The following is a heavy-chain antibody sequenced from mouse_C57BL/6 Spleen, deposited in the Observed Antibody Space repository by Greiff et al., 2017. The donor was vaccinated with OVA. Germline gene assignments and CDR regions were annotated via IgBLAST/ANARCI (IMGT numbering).Heavy chain of an antibody. Sequence: QVQLQQPGAELVKPGASVKMSCKASGYTFTSYWITWVKQRTGQGLEWIGDIYPGSGSTNYNEKFKSKATLTVDTSSSTAYMQLSSRTSEDSAVYYCARYYDYPFAYWGQGTLVTVSA. D-gene: IGHD2-4*01. J-gene: IGHJ3*01. CDR1: GYTFTSYW. V-gene: IGHV1-55*01. CDR3: ARYYDYPFAY. CDR2: IYPGSGST.